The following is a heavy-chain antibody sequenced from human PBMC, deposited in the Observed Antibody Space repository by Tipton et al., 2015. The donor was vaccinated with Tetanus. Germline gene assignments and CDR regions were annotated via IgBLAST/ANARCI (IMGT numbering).Heavy chain of an antibody. Sequence: SLRLSCAASGFNLNNYAMSWVRQAPGKGLEWVSVIYGGGSSTYYADSVKGRFTISRDDSKNTLYLQMISLRAEDTAVYSCARGMAEASNCGGDCYSDYWGQGTLVTVSS. V-gene: IGHV3-23*03. CDR3: ARGMAEASNCGGDCYSDY. CDR1: GFNLNNYA. J-gene: IGHJ4*02. CDR2: IYGGGSST. D-gene: IGHD2-21*02.